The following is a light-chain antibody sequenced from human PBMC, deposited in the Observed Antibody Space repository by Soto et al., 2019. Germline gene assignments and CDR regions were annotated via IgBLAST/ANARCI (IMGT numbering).Light chain of an antibody. CDR3: GTWDSSLSAV. CDR2: DDN. CDR1: SSNIGNNF. J-gene: IGLJ1*01. Sequence: SVLTQPPSVSAAPGQKVPISCSGSSSNIGNNFVSWYQQLPGAAPKLLIFDDNKRPSGIPDRFSGSKSGTSATLGITGLQTGDEADYYCGTWDSSLSAVFGTGTKVTVL. V-gene: IGLV1-51*01.